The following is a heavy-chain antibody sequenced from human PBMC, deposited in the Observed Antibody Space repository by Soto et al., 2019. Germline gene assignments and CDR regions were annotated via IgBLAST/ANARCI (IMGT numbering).Heavy chain of an antibody. CDR1: GYSFTSYW. Sequence: GESLKISCKGSGYSFTSYWIGWVRQMPGKGLEWMGIIYPGDSDTRYSPSFQGQVTISADKSISTAYLQWSSLKASDTAMYYCARTSDYDFWSGLIFDYWGQGTLVTVSS. J-gene: IGHJ4*02. CDR3: ARTSDYDFWSGLIFDY. CDR2: IYPGDSDT. V-gene: IGHV5-51*01. D-gene: IGHD3-3*01.